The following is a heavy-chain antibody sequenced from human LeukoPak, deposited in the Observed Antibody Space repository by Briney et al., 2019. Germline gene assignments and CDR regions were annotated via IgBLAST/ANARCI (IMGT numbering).Heavy chain of an antibody. CDR1: GYTFTSQD. CDR2: INTNTGNP. CDR3: ARGPWDY. Sequence: ASVKVSCKASGYTFTSQDMNWVRQAPGQGLEWMGWINTNTGNPTYVQGFTGRYVFSLDTPVSTAYLQISSLKAEDTAVYYYARGPWDYWGQGTLVTVSS. J-gene: IGHJ4*02. V-gene: IGHV7-4-1*02.